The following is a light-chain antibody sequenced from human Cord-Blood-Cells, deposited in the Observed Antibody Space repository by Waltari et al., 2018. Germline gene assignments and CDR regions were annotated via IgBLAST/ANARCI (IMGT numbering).Light chain of an antibody. CDR1: SSNIGSNT. CDR2: SNN. CDR3: AAWDDSLNGPV. V-gene: IGLV1-44*01. J-gene: IGLJ3*02. Sequence: QSVLTQPPSASGTPGQRVTISCSGSSSNIGSNTVNWYQQLPGTAPKLLIYSNNQRPSGVPDRLSGSKSATSASLAISWLQSEDEADYYCAAWDDSLNGPVFGGGTKLTVL.